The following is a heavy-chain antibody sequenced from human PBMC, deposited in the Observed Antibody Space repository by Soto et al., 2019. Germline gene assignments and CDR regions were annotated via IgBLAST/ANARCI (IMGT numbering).Heavy chain of an antibody. CDR1: GGSVTSRNW. D-gene: IGHD1-7*01. CDR3: ARQELELDWFDP. CDR2: IHHSGTT. Sequence: QVQLQESGPGLVQPAGTLSLTCTVSGGSVTSRNWWIWVRQPPGKGLEWFGAIHHSGTTDYNPSLKSRATISVDKSKNHFSLRLTSVTAADTALYYCARQELELDWFDPWGQGTLVSVSS. J-gene: IGHJ5*02. V-gene: IGHV4-4*02.